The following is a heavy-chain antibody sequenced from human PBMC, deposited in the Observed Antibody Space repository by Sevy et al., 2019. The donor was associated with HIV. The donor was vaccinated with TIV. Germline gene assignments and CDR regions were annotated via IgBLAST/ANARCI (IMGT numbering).Heavy chain of an antibody. D-gene: IGHD5-12*01. J-gene: IGHJ4*02. V-gene: IGHV4-59*12. CDR2: VYDRGST. Sequence: SETLSLTCTVSGGSISSNYWSCIRQPPGKGLEWVGSVYDRGSTNYNSSLRSRVTISIDTSRSQVSLRLSSVTAADTAVYYCARLKRSDYDYDSAADPSALRNRPFDYWGQGTVVTVSS. CDR3: ARLKRSDYDYDSAADPSALRNRPFDY. CDR1: GGSISSNY.